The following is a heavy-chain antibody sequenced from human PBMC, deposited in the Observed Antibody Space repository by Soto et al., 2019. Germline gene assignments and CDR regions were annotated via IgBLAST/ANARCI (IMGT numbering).Heavy chain of an antibody. D-gene: IGHD7-27*01. CDR1: GGSISSSSYY. Sequence: SETLSLTCTVSGGSISSSSYYWGWIRQPPGKGLEWIGSIYYSGSTYYNPSLKSRVTISVDTSKNQFSLKLSSVTAADTAVYYCARLSHHPGAAAYHYYMDVWGKGTTVTVSS. CDR3: ARLSHHPGAAAYHYYMDV. J-gene: IGHJ6*03. CDR2: IYYSGST. V-gene: IGHV4-39*01.